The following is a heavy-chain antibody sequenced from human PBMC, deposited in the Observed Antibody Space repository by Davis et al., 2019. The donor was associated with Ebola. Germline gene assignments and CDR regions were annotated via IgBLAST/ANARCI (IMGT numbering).Heavy chain of an antibody. CDR3: AKGDNSGWYGVDY. CDR2: VILKSGAT. CDR1: GYTFTDYN. J-gene: IGHJ4*02. V-gene: IGHV1-2*06. D-gene: IGHD6-19*01. Sequence: ASVKVSCKASGYTFTDYNIHWMRQAPGQGLEWLGRVILKSGATNYAQKFQGRVTMTRDTSISTVYMELSRLTSEDTAVYYCAKGDNSGWYGVDYWGQGTLVTVSS.